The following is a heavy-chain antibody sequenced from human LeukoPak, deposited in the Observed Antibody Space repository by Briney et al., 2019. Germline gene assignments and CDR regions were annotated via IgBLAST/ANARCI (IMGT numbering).Heavy chain of an antibody. CDR2: IKQDGSEK. CDR1: GFTFSSYW. D-gene: IGHD2-15*01. CDR3: ARDHFSDYCSGGSCYPYHFQH. Sequence: GGSLRLSCAASGFTFSSYWMSWVRQAPGKGLEWVANIKQDGSEKYYVDSVKGRFTISRDNAKNSLYLQMNSLRAEDTAVYYCARDHFSDYCSGGSCYPYHFQHWGQGTLVTVSS. V-gene: IGHV3-7*01. J-gene: IGHJ1*01.